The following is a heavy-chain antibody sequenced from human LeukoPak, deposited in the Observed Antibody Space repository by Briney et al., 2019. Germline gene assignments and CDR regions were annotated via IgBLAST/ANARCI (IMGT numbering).Heavy chain of an antibody. D-gene: IGHD3-22*01. V-gene: IGHV1-46*01. J-gene: IGHJ4*02. Sequence: ASVKVSCKASGYTFTRYYMHWVRQAPGQGLEWMGIINPSGGSTSYAQKFQGRVTMTRDMPTSTVYMELSSLRSEDTAVYYCALLHYYDSSGYFLLDYWGQGTLVTVSS. CDR1: GYTFTRYY. CDR2: INPSGGST. CDR3: ALLHYYDSSGYFLLDY.